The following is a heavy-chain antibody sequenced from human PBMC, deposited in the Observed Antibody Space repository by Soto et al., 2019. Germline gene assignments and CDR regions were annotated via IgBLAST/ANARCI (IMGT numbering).Heavy chain of an antibody. V-gene: IGHV3-23*01. Sequence: PGGSLRLSCVASGFTLSSFSMSWVRQAPGKGLEWVSAISGSGGSTYYADSVKGRFTISRDNSKNTLYLQMNSLRAEDTAVYYCAKVWSSGPSGYWGKGTLVTVSS. D-gene: IGHD6-19*01. CDR2: ISGSGGST. J-gene: IGHJ4*02. CDR3: AKVWSSGPSGY. CDR1: GFTLSSFS.